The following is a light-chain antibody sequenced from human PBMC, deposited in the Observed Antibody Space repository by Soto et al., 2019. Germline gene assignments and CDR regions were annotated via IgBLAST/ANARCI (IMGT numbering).Light chain of an antibody. V-gene: IGKV1-5*01. CDR3: QQYNSYWT. Sequence: DIQMTQSPPTLSASAGDRVTITCRASQSISTWLAWYQQKPGKAPKLLIYDASSLESGVPSRFSGSGSGTEFTLTISSLQPDDFATYCCQQYNSYWTFGQGTKVDIK. CDR2: DAS. J-gene: IGKJ1*01. CDR1: QSISTW.